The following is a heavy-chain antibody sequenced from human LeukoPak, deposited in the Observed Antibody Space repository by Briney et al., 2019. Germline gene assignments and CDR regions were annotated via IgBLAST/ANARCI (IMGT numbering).Heavy chain of an antibody. D-gene: IGHD3-22*01. CDR1: GFTVSRNY. CDR3: ARDPRSYYYDSSGPL. J-gene: IGHJ4*02. CDR2: IYSGGST. V-gene: IGHV3-66*01. Sequence: GGSLRLSCAASGFTVSRNYMSWVRQAPGKGLEWVSVIYSGGSTYYADSVKGRFTISRDNSKNTLYLQMNSLRAEDTAVYYCARDPRSYYYDSSGPLWGQGTLVTVSS.